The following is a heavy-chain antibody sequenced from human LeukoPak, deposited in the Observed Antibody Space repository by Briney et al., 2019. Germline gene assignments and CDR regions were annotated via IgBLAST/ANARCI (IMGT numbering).Heavy chain of an antibody. D-gene: IGHD3-10*01. CDR3: ARQPKSCAPGIFITGKACWFDP. CDR2: IYYSGTT. CDR1: GGSISSNSFY. J-gene: IGHJ5*02. Sequence: SETLSLTRTVSGGSISSNSFYWGWIRQPPGKGPEWIGSIYYSGTTYPNPSLKSRVTISVDTSKNQFSLKLSSVTAADTAVYYCARQPKSCAPGIFITGKACWFDPWGQGTLVTVSP. V-gene: IGHV4-39*01.